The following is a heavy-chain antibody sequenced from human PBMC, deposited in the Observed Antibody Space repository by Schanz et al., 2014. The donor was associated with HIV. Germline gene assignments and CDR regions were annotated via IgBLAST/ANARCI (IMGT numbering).Heavy chain of an antibody. CDR2: IWYDGSNK. CDR3: AKPEYDSRGNSQSHFDY. V-gene: IGHV3-33*06. CDR1: GFTFSNYG. J-gene: IGHJ4*02. D-gene: IGHD3-22*01. Sequence: VQLVESGGGVVQPGRSLRLSCTASGFTFSNYGMHWVRQAPGKGLEWVAAIWYDGSNKFYADSVKGRFTISRDNSKNTLYLQMTTLRIDDTAVYYCAKPEYDSRGNSQSHFDYWGQGTLVTVSS.